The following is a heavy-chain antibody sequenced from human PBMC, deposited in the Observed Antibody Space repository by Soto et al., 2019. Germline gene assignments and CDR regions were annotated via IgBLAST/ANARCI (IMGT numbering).Heavy chain of an antibody. Sequence: GGSLRLSCAASGFTVSSNYMSWVRQAPGKGLEWVSYISSSSSTIYYADSVKGRFTISRDNAKNSLYLQMNSLRAEDTAVYYCARGCCRGIYYYMDVWGKGTTVTVSS. CDR1: GFTVSSNY. D-gene: IGHD1-20*01. CDR2: ISSSSSTI. CDR3: ARGCCRGIYYYMDV. J-gene: IGHJ6*03. V-gene: IGHV3-48*01.